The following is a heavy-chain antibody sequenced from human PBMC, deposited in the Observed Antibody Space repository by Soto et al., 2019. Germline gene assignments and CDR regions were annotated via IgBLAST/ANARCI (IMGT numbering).Heavy chain of an antibody. V-gene: IGHV3-23*01. CDR3: ARPEGQYYYYYSTDV. J-gene: IGHJ6*02. CDR2: ISGSDDET. Sequence: EVELLESGGGWVQPGGSLTLSCAVSGFSFRTYGMTWVRQAPGKGLEWVSGISGSDDETYYADSVKGRFTISRDRSKNTVLLQMNSLRAEDWAIYYCARPEGQYYYYYSTDVWGQGTTVIVS. CDR1: GFSFRTYG.